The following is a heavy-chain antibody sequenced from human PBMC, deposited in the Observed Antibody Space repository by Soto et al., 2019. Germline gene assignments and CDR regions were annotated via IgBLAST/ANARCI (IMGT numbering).Heavy chain of an antibody. CDR1: GFTFSRFG. V-gene: IGHV3-30*18. CDR3: AKSMNVLSSLDWLLIDS. D-gene: IGHD3-3*01. CDR2: KSYDASNE. J-gene: IGHJ4*02. Sequence: QVHLVESGGGVVQPGRSLTLSCAASGFTFSRFGMHLVRQAPGKGLEWVAVKSYDASNEYYADSVKRRFTISRDNSKNTLYLPMNDLRAEDTAVYYCAKSMNVLSSLDWLLIDSWGQGALVTVSS.